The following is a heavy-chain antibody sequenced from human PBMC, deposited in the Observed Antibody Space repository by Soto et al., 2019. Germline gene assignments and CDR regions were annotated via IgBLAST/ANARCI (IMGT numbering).Heavy chain of an antibody. J-gene: IGHJ4*02. V-gene: IGHV4-31*03. CDR2: IYYSGST. D-gene: IGHD5-18*01. CDR1: GGSISSGGYY. CDR3: ASVRYSYGYRAFDY. Sequence: SETLSLTCTVSGGSISSGGYYWSWIRQHPGKGLEWIGYIYYSGSTYYNPSLKSRVTISVDTSKNQFSLKLSSVTAADTAVYYWASVRYSYGYRAFDYWGQGTLVTAPQ.